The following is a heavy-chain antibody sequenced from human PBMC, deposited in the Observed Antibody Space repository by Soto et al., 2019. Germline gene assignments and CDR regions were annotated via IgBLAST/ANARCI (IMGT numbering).Heavy chain of an antibody. V-gene: IGHV3-30*18. D-gene: IGHD5-12*01. CDR3: AKDNDIVATGYFDY. CDR1: GFTFSSYG. Sequence: GGSLRLSCAASGFTFSSYGMHWVRQAPGKGLEWVAVISYDGSNKYYADSVKGRFTISRDNSKNTLYLQMNSLRAEDTAVYYCAKDNDIVATGYFDYWGQGTLVTVSS. CDR2: ISYDGSNK. J-gene: IGHJ4*02.